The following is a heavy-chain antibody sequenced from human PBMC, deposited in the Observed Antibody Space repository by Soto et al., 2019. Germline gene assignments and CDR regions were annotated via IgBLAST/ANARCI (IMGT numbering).Heavy chain of an antibody. CDR1: GFTVSYKN. Sequence: GGSLRLSCAASGFTVSYKNMSWVRQAPGKGLEWVSVIYTPGSTYYADSVKGRFTISRDNSKNTLYLQMNSLRAEDTAVYYCARDRPWAATGQYDYWGQGTLVTVSS. CDR2: IYTPGST. J-gene: IGHJ4*02. V-gene: IGHV3-53*01. CDR3: ARDRPWAATGQYDY. D-gene: IGHD6-13*01.